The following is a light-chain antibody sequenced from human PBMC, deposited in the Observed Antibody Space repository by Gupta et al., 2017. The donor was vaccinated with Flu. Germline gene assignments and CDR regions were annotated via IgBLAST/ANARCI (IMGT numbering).Light chain of an antibody. CDR3: QQSYSTRS. J-gene: IGKJ3*01. V-gene: IGKV1-39*01. CDR2: AAS. CDR1: QSISSY. Sequence: IEMPQSPSSLSASVGDRVTITCRESQSISSYLNWYQQKPGKAPKLMIYAASRVQSGVPSRFSGCGDLKDFTLTSSRRQHEDFAYYYWQQSYSTRSFGHGTKVDIK.